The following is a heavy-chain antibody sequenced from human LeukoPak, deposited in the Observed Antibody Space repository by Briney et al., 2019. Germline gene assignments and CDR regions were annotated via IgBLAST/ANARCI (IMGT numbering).Heavy chain of an antibody. CDR3: ARPYSSGLDAFDI. CDR2: ISSSSSYI. CDR1: EFTFSSYS. V-gene: IGHV3-21*01. D-gene: IGHD6-19*01. Sequence: GGSLRLSCAASEFTFSSYSMNWVRQAPGKGLEWVSSISSSSSYIYYADSVKGRFTISRDNAKNSLYLQMNSLRAEDTAVYYCARPYSSGLDAFDIWGQGTMVTVSS. J-gene: IGHJ3*02.